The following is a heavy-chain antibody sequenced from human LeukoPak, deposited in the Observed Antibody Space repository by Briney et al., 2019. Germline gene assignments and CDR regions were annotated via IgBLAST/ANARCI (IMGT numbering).Heavy chain of an antibody. CDR1: GYTLTELS. CDR3: ATDLPKAVAGPGPPALQH. CDR2: IIPILGIA. V-gene: IGHV1-24*01. D-gene: IGHD6-19*01. J-gene: IGHJ1*01. Sequence: GASVKVSCKVSGYTLTELSMHWVRQAPGQGLEWMGRIIPILGIANYAQKFQGRVTMTEDTSTDTAYMELSSLRSEDTAVYYCATDLPKAVAGPGPPALQHWGQDTLVTVSS.